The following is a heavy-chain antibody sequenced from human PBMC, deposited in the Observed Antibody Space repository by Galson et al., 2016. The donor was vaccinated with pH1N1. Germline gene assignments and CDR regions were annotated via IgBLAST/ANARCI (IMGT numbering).Heavy chain of an antibody. CDR1: GFTFIQYA. Sequence: SLRLSCAASGFTFIQYALHWVRQAPGKGLEWVATIWYDGSHKYYADSVKGRFTVSRDNSKNTLYLHMKTVRNEGTTMYFCVKDMFSSNDSSGYSIFDYWGQGTLVAV. V-gene: IGHV3-30-3*01. CDR3: VKDMFSSNDSSGYSIFDY. D-gene: IGHD3-22*01. J-gene: IGHJ4*02. CDR2: IWYDGSHK.